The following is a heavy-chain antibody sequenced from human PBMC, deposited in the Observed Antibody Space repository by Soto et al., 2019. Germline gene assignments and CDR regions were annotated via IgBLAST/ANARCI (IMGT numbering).Heavy chain of an antibody. D-gene: IGHD3-10*01. CDR3: ARDQFVMVRGVRPIDALDI. V-gene: IGHV3-48*02. CDR1: EFAFSSDS. J-gene: IGHJ3*02. Sequence: PGGSVRHSCAASEFAFSSDSMNWVRQAPGKGLEWVSYISSSSSTIYYADSVKGRFTISRDNATNSLYLQMNSLRDEDTAVYYCARDQFVMVRGVRPIDALDIWGQGTMVTVSS. CDR2: ISSSSSTI.